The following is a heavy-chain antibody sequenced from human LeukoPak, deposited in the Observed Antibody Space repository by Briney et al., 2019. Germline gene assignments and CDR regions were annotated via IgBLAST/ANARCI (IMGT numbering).Heavy chain of an antibody. CDR2: ISGPSI. Sequence: GGSLRLSCAASGFTFSSFETNWVRQAPGKGLEWISYISGPSIQYADSVKGRFTISGDNAKNSLYLQMNSLRAEDTAVYYCASRRVAVPTTRAFDYWGQGTLVTVSS. J-gene: IGHJ4*02. D-gene: IGHD1-26*01. V-gene: IGHV3-48*03. CDR3: ASRRVAVPTTRAFDY. CDR1: GFTFSSFE.